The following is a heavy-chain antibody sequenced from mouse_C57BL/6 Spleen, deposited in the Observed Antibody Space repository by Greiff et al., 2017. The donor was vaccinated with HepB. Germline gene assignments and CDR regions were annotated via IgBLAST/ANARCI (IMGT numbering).Heavy chain of an antibody. D-gene: IGHD4-1*01. J-gene: IGHJ2*01. Sequence: VQLQQSGSELRSPGSSVKLSCKDFDSEVFPIAYMSWVRQKPGHGFEWIGGILPSIGRTIYGEKFEDKATLDADTLSNTAYLELNSLTSEDSAIYYCARGGPNWYYFDYWGQGTTLTVSS. CDR2: ILPSIGRT. CDR1: DSEVFPIAY. V-gene: IGHV15-2*01. CDR3: ARGGPNWYYFDY.